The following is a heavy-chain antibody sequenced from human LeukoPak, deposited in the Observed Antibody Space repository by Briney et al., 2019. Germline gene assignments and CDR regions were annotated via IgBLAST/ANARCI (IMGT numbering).Heavy chain of an antibody. CDR2: IYYSRNT. V-gene: IGHV4-31*03. CDR3: ARAAPDAFDI. CDR1: GGSISSGGYY. J-gene: IGHJ3*02. Sequence: SQTLPLTCTVSGGSISSGGYYWSWIRQHPGKGLEWIAYIYYSRNTYYSPSLTSRVTISVDTSKNQFSLKLSSVTAADTAVYYCARAAPDAFDIWGQGTLVTVSS.